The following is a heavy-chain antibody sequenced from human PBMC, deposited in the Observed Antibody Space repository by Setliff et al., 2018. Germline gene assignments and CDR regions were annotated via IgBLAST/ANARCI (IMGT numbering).Heavy chain of an antibody. Sequence: ASVKVSCKASGYTFTSYGISWVRQAPGQGLEWLGWISAYNGNTNYAQKLQGRVTMTTDTSTSTAYMELRSLRSDDTAVYYCARVVGSGGNGGHWYFDLWGRGTLVTVSS. J-gene: IGHJ2*01. CDR2: ISAYNGNT. CDR3: ARVVGSGGNGGHWYFDL. V-gene: IGHV1-18*01. CDR1: GYTFTSYG. D-gene: IGHD2-15*01.